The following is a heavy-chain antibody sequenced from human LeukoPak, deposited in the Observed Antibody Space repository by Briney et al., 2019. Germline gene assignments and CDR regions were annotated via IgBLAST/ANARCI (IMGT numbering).Heavy chain of an antibody. CDR1: GFTFNTYG. CDR3: ARSHMYGDYGEDV. CDR2: INSVGGTT. J-gene: IGHJ3*01. D-gene: IGHD2-21*01. Sequence: GGSLRLSCAASGFTFNTYGMNWFRQAPGRGLEWISYINSVGGTTFYGDSVKGRFTISRDNASNTLYLQMNSLRAEDAATYYCARSHMYGDYGEDVWGHGTLVAVSS. V-gene: IGHV3-48*03.